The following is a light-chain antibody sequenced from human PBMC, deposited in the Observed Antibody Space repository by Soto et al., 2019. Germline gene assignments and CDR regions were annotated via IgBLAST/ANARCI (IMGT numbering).Light chain of an antibody. V-gene: IGKV3-20*01. J-gene: IGKJ1*01. CDR1: QSVTSNY. CDR2: AAS. CDR3: QHYITPLTT. Sequence: EIVSTQSPGTLSLSPGEGATLSCGANQSVTSNYSAWYQQKPGQTPRLLIYAASRRATGLPDRFIGSGSGTDFTLTISRLEPEDFAVYYCQHYITPLTTFGPGTKVEVK.